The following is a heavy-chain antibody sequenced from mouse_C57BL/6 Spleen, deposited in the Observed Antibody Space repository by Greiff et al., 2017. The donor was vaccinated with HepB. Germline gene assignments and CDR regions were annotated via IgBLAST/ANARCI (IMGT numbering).Heavy chain of an antibody. CDR1: GFNIKDDY. Sequence: VHVKQSGAELVRPGASVKLSCTASGFNIKDDYMHWVKQRPEQGLEWIGWIDPENGDTEYAAKFQGKATITADTSPNTAYLQLSSLTSEDTAVYYCTTDSSGYHYAMDYWGQGTSVTVSS. D-gene: IGHD3-2*02. V-gene: IGHV14-4*01. CDR3: TTDSSGYHYAMDY. CDR2: IDPENGDT. J-gene: IGHJ4*01.